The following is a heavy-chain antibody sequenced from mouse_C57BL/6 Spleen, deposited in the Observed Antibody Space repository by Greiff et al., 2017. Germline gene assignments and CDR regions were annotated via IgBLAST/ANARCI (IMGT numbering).Heavy chain of an antibody. V-gene: IGHV5-4*01. CDR2: ISDGGSYT. D-gene: IGHD1-1*01. CDR3: ARGYRRELRYFDY. CDR1: GFTFSSYA. J-gene: IGHJ2*01. Sequence: EVQGVESGGGLVKPGGSLKLSCAASGFTFSSYAMSWVRQTPEKRLEWVATISDGGSYTYYPDNVKGRFTISRDNAKNNLYLQMSHLKSEDTAMYYCARGYRRELRYFDYWGQGTTLTVSS.